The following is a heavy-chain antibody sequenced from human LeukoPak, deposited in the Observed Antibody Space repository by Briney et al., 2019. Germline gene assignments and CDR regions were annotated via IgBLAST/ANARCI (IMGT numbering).Heavy chain of an antibody. CDR2: ISSNGGST. D-gene: IGHD3-10*01. Sequence: PGGSLRLSCSASGFTFSHFAMHWVRQAPGKGLEYVSGISSNGGSTYDADSVKGRFTISRDNSKSTLYIQMSSLRAEDTAVYYCVKDSASYYYGSGSPWFDPWGQGTLVTVSS. V-gene: IGHV3-64D*06. J-gene: IGHJ5*02. CDR3: VKDSASYYYGSGSPWFDP. CDR1: GFTFSHFA.